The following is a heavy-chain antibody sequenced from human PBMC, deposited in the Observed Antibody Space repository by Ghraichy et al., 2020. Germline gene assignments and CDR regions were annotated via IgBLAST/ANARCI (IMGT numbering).Heavy chain of an antibody. CDR2: ISGSGGST. CDR3: AKGGYSSSSPAAVYYYYGMDV. CDR1: GFTFSSYA. D-gene: IGHD6-6*01. J-gene: IGHJ6*02. V-gene: IGHV3-23*01. Sequence: GGYLRLSCAASGFTFSSYAMSWVRQAPGKGLEWVSAISGSGGSTYYADSVKGRFTISRDNSKNTLYLQMNSLRAEDTAVYYCAKGGYSSSSPAAVYYYYGMDVWGQGTTVTVSS.